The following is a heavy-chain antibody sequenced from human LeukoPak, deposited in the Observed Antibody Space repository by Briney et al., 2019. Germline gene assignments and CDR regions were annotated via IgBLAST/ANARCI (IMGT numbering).Heavy chain of an antibody. Sequence: GGSLRLSCAASGFTFSSYAMSWVRQAPGKGLEWVSAISGSGGSTYYADSVKGRFSISRDNSKNTLYLQMNSLRAEDTAVYYCAKDALLWFGEYSYYYYYMDVWGKGTTVTISS. CDR1: GFTFSSYA. CDR3: AKDALLWFGEYSYYYYYMDV. J-gene: IGHJ6*03. D-gene: IGHD3-10*01. V-gene: IGHV3-23*01. CDR2: ISGSGGST.